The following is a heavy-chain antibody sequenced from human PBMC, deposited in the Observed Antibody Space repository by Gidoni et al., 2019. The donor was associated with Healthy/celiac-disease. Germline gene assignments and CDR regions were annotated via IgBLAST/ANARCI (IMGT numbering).Heavy chain of an antibody. CDR1: GGSFSGYY. J-gene: IGHJ4*02. CDR2: INHSGST. V-gene: IGHV4-34*01. CDR3: AIRSRGDYGDYATHYFDY. Sequence: QVQLQQWGAGLLKPSETLSLTCAVYGGSFSGYYWSWIRQPPGKGLEWIGEINHSGSTNYNPSLKRRVTISVDTSKNQFSLKLSSVTAADTAVYYCAIRSRGDYGDYATHYFDYWGQGTLVTVSS. D-gene: IGHD4-17*01.